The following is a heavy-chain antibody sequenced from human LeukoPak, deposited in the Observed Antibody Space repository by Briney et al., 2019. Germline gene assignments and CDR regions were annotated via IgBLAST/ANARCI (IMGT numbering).Heavy chain of an antibody. CDR1: GGSFSGYY. CDR2: INHSGST. CDR3: ARARRRTFGPLDFDY. V-gene: IGHV4-34*01. J-gene: IGHJ4*02. D-gene: IGHD3-3*01. Sequence: SETLSLTCAVYGGSFSGYYWSWIRQPPGKGLEWIGEINHSGSTNYNPSLKSRVTISVDTSKNQFSLKLSSVTAADTAVYYCARARRRTFGPLDFDYWGQGTLVTVSS.